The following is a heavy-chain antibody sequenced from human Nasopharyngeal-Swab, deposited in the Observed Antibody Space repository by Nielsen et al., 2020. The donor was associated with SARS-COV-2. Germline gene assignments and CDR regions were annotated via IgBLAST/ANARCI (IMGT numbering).Heavy chain of an antibody. CDR1: GFTFSSYS. D-gene: IGHD3-9*01. CDR3: ARKDYDIWTGYYPMDV. Sequence: GGSLRLSCAASGFTFSSYSMNWVRQAPGKGLEWVSYISSSSSTIYSADSVKGRFTISRDNAKNSLYLQMNSLRAEDTAVYYCARKDYDIWTGYYPMDVWGKGTTVTVSS. J-gene: IGHJ6*03. CDR2: ISSSSSTI. V-gene: IGHV3-48*01.